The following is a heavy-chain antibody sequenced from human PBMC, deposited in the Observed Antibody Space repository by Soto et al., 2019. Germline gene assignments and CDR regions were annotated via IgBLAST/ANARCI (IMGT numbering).Heavy chain of an antibody. CDR1: GFTFSNYW. CDR3: ATGGYSYGWGY. CDR2: VNSAGSQS. Sequence: EVQLVESGGGLVQPGGSLRLSCVGSGFTFSNYWMHWVRQVPGQGPVWVSRVNSAGSQSSYADFVKGRFTVARDNAKNTVYLEMHSLSADDAAVYYCATGGYSYGWGYWGQGTMVTVSS. J-gene: IGHJ4*02. D-gene: IGHD5-18*01. V-gene: IGHV3-74*01.